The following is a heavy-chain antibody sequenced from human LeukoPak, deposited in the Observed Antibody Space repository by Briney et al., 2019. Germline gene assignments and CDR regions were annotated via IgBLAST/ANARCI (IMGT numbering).Heavy chain of an antibody. D-gene: IGHD3-3*01. Sequence: KPSETLSLTCTVSGDSISSSSYYWGWIRQPPGKGLEWIGEIYHTGSTNYNPSFKSRVTISVDTSKNQFSLKLSSVTAAGTAVYYCARVGWGGTIFGVVSGWFDPWGQGTLVTVSS. J-gene: IGHJ5*02. CDR2: IYHTGST. V-gene: IGHV4-39*07. CDR3: ARVGWGGTIFGVVSGWFDP. CDR1: GDSISSSSYY.